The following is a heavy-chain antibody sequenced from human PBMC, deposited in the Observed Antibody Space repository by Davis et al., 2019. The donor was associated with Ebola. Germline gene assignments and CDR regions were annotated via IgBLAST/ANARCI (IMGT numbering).Heavy chain of an antibody. CDR1: GGSISNGDYS. CDR2: IHHSGGT. CDR3: ARGRRPPNWHFDL. J-gene: IGHJ2*01. Sequence: SETLSLTCTVSGGSISNGDYSWSWIRQPPGKGLEWIGYIHHSGGTYYNPSLKSRLTLAVDTSKNQFSLNLSSVTAADTAVYYCARGRRPPNWHFDLWGRGTLVIVSS. V-gene: IGHV4-30-4*08.